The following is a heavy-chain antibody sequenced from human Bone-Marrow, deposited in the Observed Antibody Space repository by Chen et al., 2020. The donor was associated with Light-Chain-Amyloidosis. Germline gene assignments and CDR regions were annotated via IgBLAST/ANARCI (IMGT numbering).Heavy chain of an antibody. J-gene: IGHJ3*02. CDR1: GFSLNTSGMA. CDR3: ARRFLYYDILTGYRTAGGSFDI. V-gene: IGHV2-5*02. Sequence: QITLKESGPTLVKPTQTLTLTCTLSGFSLNTSGMAVGWIRQPPGKALEWLALIYADDGKRYSPSLKSRLAITKDASKNQVDLTLTNMDPVDTGTYYCARRFLYYDILTGYRTAGGSFDIWGQGTMVTVSS. CDR2: IYADDGK. D-gene: IGHD3-9*01.